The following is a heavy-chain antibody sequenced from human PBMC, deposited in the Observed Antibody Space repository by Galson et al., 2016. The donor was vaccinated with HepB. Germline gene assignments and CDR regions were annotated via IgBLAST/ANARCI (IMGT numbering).Heavy chain of an antibody. CDR3: TRGNLGTYATMAFDY. D-gene: IGHD1-7*01. Sequence: SETLSLTCDVSGGSISSNYWWGWVRQSPEKGFEWIGEIYETGPANYNPPFTRRATISVDKSKNQISLSLDSVTAADTATYYCTRGNLGTYATMAFDYWGQGSLVTVSS. V-gene: IGHV4-4*02. J-gene: IGHJ4*02. CDR2: IYETGPA. CDR1: GGSISSNYW.